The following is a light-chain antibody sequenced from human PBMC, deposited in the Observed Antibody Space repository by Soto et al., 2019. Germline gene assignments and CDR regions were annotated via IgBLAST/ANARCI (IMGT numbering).Light chain of an antibody. CDR3: AAWADSLSGYVV. CDR1: SSNIGSNS. V-gene: IGLV1-47*01. J-gene: IGLJ2*01. Sequence: QSVLTQPPLASGTPGQRVTISCSGSSSNIGSNSVYWYQQFPGTAPKLLIYRNNQRPSGVPDRFSGSKSGTSASLAISGLRSEDEADYYCAAWADSLSGYVVFGGGTKVTVL. CDR2: RNN.